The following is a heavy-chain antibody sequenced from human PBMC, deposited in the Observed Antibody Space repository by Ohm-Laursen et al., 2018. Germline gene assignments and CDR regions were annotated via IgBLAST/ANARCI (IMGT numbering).Heavy chain of an antibody. D-gene: IGHD5-24*01. CDR1: GGSFSGYD. Sequence: SDTLSLTCAVYGGSFSGYDWSWIRQPPGKGLEWIGEINHSGRTNYNPSLKSRVIISVDTSKNQVSLRMSPVTAADTAVYYCARLRLRDGYNRDWFDPWGQGTLVTVSS. V-gene: IGHV4-34*01. CDR3: ARLRLRDGYNRDWFDP. J-gene: IGHJ5*02. CDR2: INHSGRT.